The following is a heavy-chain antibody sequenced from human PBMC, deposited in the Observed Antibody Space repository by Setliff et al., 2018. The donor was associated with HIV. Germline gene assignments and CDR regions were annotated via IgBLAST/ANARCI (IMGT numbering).Heavy chain of an antibody. CDR2: IYTSGST. J-gene: IGHJ4*02. Sequence: LSLTCTVSGGSISSYYWSWIRQPPGKGLEWIGRIYTSGSTNYNPSLESRVTISVDTSKNQFSLKLSSVTAADTAVYYCARGSSWPYYFDYWGQGTLVTSPQ. V-gene: IGHV4-4*08. CDR1: GGSISSYY. D-gene: IGHD6-13*01. CDR3: ARGSSWPYYFDY.